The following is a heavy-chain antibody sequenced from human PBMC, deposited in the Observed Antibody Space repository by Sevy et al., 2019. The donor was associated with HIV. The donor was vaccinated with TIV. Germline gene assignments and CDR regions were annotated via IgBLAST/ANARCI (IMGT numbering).Heavy chain of an antibody. CDR2: IYYNGHI. CDR3: AGENAWGRGYS. D-gene: IGHD1-26*01. J-gene: IGHJ4*02. Sequence: SEILSLTCTVSGGSITSLYWSWIRQPPGKGLEWIANIYYNGHINYNPSVKSRVTLSLDTSKNQFSLRLSSVTAADTAMYYCAGENAWGRGYSWGQGTLVTVSS. V-gene: IGHV4-59*08. CDR1: GGSITSLY.